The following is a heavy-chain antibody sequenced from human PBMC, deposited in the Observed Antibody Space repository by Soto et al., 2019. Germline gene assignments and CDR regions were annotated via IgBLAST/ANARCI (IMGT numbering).Heavy chain of an antibody. Sequence: EVQLVESGGGLVRPGGSLXXSXXXXXXXXXSXXXXXXXXAXGGGLEWVANINQDGRDTYYSDSVRDRFTISRDNAANSLFLHMNSLGAEDTAVYYCATYHDDEWESYRHRYWGQGTLVTVSS. CDR2: INQDGRDT. V-gene: IGHV3-7*01. D-gene: IGHD3-16*02. CDR1: XXXXXSXX. CDR3: ATYHDDEWESYRHRY. J-gene: IGHJ4*02.